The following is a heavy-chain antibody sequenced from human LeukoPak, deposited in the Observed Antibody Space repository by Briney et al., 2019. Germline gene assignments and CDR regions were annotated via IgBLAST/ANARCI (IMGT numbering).Heavy chain of an antibody. CDR2: MNPNSGNT. V-gene: IGHV1-8*02. CDR1: GGTFSSYA. J-gene: IGHJ5*02. CDR3: ARKGYGSGMGFDP. Sequence: ASVKVSCKASGGTFSSYAISWVRQATGQGLEWMGWMNPNSGNTGYAQKFQGRVTMTRNTSISTAYMELSSLRSEDTAVYYCARKGYGSGMGFDPWGQGTPVTVSS. D-gene: IGHD3-10*01.